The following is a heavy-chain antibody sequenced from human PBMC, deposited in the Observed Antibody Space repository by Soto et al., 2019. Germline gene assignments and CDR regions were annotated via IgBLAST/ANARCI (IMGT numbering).Heavy chain of an antibody. CDR1: GFTFSTYS. Sequence: PGGSLRLSCAASGFTFSTYSMNWVRQAPGKGLEWVSSISDSSSYIYYADSVKGRFTISRDNAKNSPYLQMNSLRAEDTAVYYCARYDSSGYYWPYYYYGMDVWGQGTTVTVSS. CDR3: ARYDSSGYYWPYYYYGMDV. V-gene: IGHV3-21*01. D-gene: IGHD3-22*01. CDR2: ISDSSSYI. J-gene: IGHJ6*02.